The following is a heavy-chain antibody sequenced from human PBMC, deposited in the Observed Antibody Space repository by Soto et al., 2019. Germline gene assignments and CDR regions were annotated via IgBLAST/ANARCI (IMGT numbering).Heavy chain of an antibody. V-gene: IGHV1-69*12. CDR1: GGTFSSYA. CDR2: IIPIFGTA. J-gene: IGHJ6*02. Sequence: QVQLVQSGAEVKKPGSSVKVSCKASGGTFSSYAISWVRQAPGQGLVWMGGIIPIFGTANYAQKFQGRVTITADESTSTAYMELSSLRSEDTAVYYCARAIVVVVAATPADYYGMDVWGQGTTVTVSS. D-gene: IGHD2-15*01. CDR3: ARAIVVVVAATPADYYGMDV.